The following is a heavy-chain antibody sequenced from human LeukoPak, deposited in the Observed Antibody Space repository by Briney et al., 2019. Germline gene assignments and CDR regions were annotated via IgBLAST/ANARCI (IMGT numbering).Heavy chain of an antibody. V-gene: IGHV4-38-2*01. CDR1: GYSISSGYY. D-gene: IGHD1-26*01. CDR3: ARGGSPQGY. CDR2: IYHSGST. Sequence: SETLSLTCAVSGYSISSGYYWGWIRQPPGKGLEWIGSIYHSGSTYYNPSLKSRVTISVDTSKNQFSLKLSSVTAADTAVYYCARGGSPQGYWGQGTLVTVSS. J-gene: IGHJ4*02.